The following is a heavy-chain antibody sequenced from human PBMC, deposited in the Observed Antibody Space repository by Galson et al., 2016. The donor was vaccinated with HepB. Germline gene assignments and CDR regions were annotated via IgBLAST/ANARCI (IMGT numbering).Heavy chain of an antibody. Sequence: CAISGDSVSTNSAAWNWIRQSPSRGLEWLGRTYQRSKWFHDYAASVKSRITINPDTSQNQFSQQQSAGTHDDTAVYYCVSGQHYFDSSGYYYGAKEGRFDCWGQGTLVTVSS. CDR1: GDSVSTNSAA. D-gene: IGHD3-22*01. CDR2: TYQRSKWFH. V-gene: IGHV6-1*01. CDR3: VSGQHYFDSSGYYYGAKEGRFDC. J-gene: IGHJ4*02.